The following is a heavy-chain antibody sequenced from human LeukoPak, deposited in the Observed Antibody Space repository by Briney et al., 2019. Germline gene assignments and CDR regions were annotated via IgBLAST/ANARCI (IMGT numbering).Heavy chain of an antibody. CDR2: IIPIVDIT. V-gene: IGHV1-69*04. CDR1: GGTFNSSA. D-gene: IGHD3-3*01. Sequence: SVKVSCKTSGGTFNSSAVNWVRHAPGQGLEWMGRIIPIVDITNFAQKYQDRVTITADKSTDTVYMEMRSLRSEDTAVYYCARGFVGGKIPHHLDSWSQGTLVTVSP. CDR3: ARGFVGGKIPHHLDS. J-gene: IGHJ4*02.